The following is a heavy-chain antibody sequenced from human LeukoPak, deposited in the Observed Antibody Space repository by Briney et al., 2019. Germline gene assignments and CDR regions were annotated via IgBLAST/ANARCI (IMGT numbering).Heavy chain of an antibody. CDR3: ARVPNRKLWFGELFPSYFDY. CDR2: ISSSGSTI. CDR1: GFTFSSYE. D-gene: IGHD3-10*01. J-gene: IGHJ4*02. Sequence: GGSLRLSCAASGFTFSSYEMNWVRQAPGKGLEWVSYISSSGSTIYYADSVKGRFTISRDNAKNSLYLQMNSLRAEDTAVYYCARVPNRKLWFGELFPSYFDYWGQGPLVTVSS. V-gene: IGHV3-48*03.